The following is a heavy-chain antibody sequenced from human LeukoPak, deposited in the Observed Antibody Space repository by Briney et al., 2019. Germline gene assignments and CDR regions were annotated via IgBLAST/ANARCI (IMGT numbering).Heavy chain of an antibody. V-gene: IGHV1-2*02. D-gene: IGHD3-10*01. Sequence: ASVKVSCKASGYTFTGYYMHWVRQAPGQGLEGMGWINPNSGGTNYAQKFQGRVTMTRDTSISTAYMELSRLRSDDAAVYYCARDKHVLLWFGELGGDYWGQGTLVTVSS. J-gene: IGHJ4*02. CDR1: GYTFTGYY. CDR3: ARDKHVLLWFGELGGDY. CDR2: INPNSGGT.